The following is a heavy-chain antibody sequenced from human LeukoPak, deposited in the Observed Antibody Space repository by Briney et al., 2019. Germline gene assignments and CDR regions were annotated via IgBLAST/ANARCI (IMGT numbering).Heavy chain of an antibody. D-gene: IGHD3-3*01. V-gene: IGHV1-18*01. CDR3: ARDDSGGYDLWRVYFDY. J-gene: IGHJ4*02. CDR2: ISGFNGDT. CDR1: GYNFRSYG. Sequence: ASVKVSCKASGYNFRSYGINWVRQAPGQGLEWMGWISGFNGDTNYAQKFQGRVTMTTDTSTSTAYMELRSLTSDDTAVYYCARDDSGGYDLWRVYFDYWGQGTLVTASS.